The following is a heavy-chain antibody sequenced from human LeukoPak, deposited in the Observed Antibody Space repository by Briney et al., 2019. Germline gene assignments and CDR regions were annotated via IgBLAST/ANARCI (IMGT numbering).Heavy chain of an antibody. D-gene: IGHD3-22*01. CDR1: GFPFRSYW. CDR2: IYNDGSRT. Sequence: GGSLRLSCAASGFPFRSYWMHWVRQAPGKGLLWVSRIYNDGSRTTYADSVKGRFTISGDNAKNTLFLQMNSLRAEDTAVYYCVRGLGYDSSGSYWYFDLWGRGTLVTVSS. J-gene: IGHJ2*01. CDR3: VRGLGYDSSGSYWYFDL. V-gene: IGHV3-74*01.